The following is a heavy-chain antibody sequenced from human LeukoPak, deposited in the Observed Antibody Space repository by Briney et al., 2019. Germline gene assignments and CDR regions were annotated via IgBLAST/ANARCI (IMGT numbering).Heavy chain of an antibody. J-gene: IGHJ4*02. V-gene: IGHV1-69*04. D-gene: IGHD6-6*01. Sequence: SVKVSCKASGGTFSSYAISWVRQAPGQGLEWMGRIIPILGIANYAQKFQGRVTITADKSTSTAYMELSSLRSEDTAVYYCASGPAYSSSIYIDYWGQGTLVTVSS. CDR2: IIPILGIA. CDR3: ASGPAYSSSIYIDY. CDR1: GGTFSSYA.